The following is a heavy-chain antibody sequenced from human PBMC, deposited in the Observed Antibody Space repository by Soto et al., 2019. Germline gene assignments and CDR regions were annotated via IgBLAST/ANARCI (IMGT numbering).Heavy chain of an antibody. CDR2: INHSGST. J-gene: IGHJ5*02. V-gene: IGHV4-34*01. D-gene: IGHD3-9*01. Sequence: QVQLQQWGAGLLKPSETLSLTCAVYGGSFSGYYWSWIRQPPGKGLEWIGEINHSGSTNHNPSLKSRVTISVDTSKNQFSLKLSSVTAADTAVYYCARGSGHHYDILTGYYTSWFDPWGQGTLVTVSS. CDR3: ARGSGHHYDILTGYYTSWFDP. CDR1: GGSFSGYY.